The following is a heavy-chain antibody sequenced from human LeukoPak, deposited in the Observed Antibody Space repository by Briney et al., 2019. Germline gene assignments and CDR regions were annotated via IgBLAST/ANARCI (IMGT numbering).Heavy chain of an antibody. CDR1: GGSISSYY. J-gene: IGHJ5*02. V-gene: IGHV4-4*07. CDR2: IYTSGST. CDR3: ARMYDFWSGVWFDP. Sequence: SETLSLTCTVSGGSISSYYWSWIRQPAGKGLEWIGRIYTSGSTNYNPSLKSRVTMSVDTSKNQFSLKLSSVTAADTAVYYCARMYDFWSGVWFDPWGQGTLVTVSS. D-gene: IGHD3-3*01.